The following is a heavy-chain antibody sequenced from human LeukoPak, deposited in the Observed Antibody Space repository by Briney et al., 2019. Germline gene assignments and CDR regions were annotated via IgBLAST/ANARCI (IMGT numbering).Heavy chain of an antibody. CDR3: ATASSIVVVVAATDGMDV. CDR2: MNPNSGNT. V-gene: IGHV1-8*01. J-gene: IGHJ6*02. Sequence: ASVKVSCKASGYTFTSYDINWVRQATGQGLEWMGWMNPNSGNTGYAQKFQGRVTMTRNASISTAYMELSSLRSEDTAVYYCATASSIVVVVAATDGMDVWGQGTTVTVSS. D-gene: IGHD2-15*01. CDR1: GYTFTSYD.